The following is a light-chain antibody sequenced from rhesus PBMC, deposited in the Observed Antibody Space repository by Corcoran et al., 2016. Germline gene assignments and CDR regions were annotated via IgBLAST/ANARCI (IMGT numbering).Light chain of an antibody. Sequence: DIQMTQSPSSPSASVGDRVTITCRASQGISSWSAWYRQKPGKAPKLLSYKASLLQSGVPSRFSGSGSGTVFTLTISRLQPEYFASYSCQQYNSAPLSFGGGAKVEIK. CDR2: KAS. V-gene: IGKV1-21*01. CDR3: QQYNSAPLS. CDR1: QGISSW. J-gene: IGKJ4*01.